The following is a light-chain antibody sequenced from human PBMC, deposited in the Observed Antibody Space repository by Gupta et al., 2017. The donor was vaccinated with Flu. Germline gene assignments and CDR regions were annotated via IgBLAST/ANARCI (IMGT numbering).Light chain of an antibody. CDR2: DDR. CDR1: NIGSKS. J-gene: IGLJ3*02. CDR3: QVWDTSSDNWV. V-gene: IGLV3-21*02. Sequence: SYVLTQPPSVSVAPGPTARITCGGNNIGSKSVHWYQQKPGQAPVLVVGDDRDRPSGIPERFSGFKSGNTATLTISRVEAGDEADYYGQVWDTSSDNWVFGGGTKLTVL.